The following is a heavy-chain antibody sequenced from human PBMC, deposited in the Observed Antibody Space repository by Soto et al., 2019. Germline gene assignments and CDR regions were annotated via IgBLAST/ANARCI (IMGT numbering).Heavy chain of an antibody. CDR1: GFTFNNCA. J-gene: IGHJ4*02. CDR2: SSGTGVNR. V-gene: IGHV3-23*01. D-gene: IGHD2-21*02. Sequence: EVQLLEYGGGLEQPGGSLRLSCAASGFTFNNCAMSWVRQAPGKGLEWVSVSSGTGVNRYYADSVKGRFTISRDSSQNTLYLQMNSLRVEDTAIYYCAKSELGAVTAIDFWGQGTLVTVSS. CDR3: AKSELGAVTAIDF.